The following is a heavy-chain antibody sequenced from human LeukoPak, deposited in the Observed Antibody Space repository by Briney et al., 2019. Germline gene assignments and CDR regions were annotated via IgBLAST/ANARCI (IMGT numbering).Heavy chain of an antibody. Sequence: SETLSLTCTVSGGSICSSGYYWAWIRQPPRKGLEWIGEINHSGSTNYNPSLKSRVTISVDTSKNQFSLKLSSVTAADTAVYYCARGRGFGDYYDYWGQGTLVTVSS. CDR3: ARGRGFGDYYDY. V-gene: IGHV4-39*07. D-gene: IGHD3-3*01. CDR1: GGSICSSGYY. J-gene: IGHJ4*02. CDR2: INHSGST.